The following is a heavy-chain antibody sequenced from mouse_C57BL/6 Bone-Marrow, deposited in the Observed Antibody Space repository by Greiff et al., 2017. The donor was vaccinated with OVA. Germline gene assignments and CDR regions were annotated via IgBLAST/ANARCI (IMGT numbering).Heavy chain of an antibody. V-gene: IGHV6-6*01. CDR3: TRPRDYDDWYFDV. CDR1: GFTFSDAW. Sequence: EVKVEESGGGLVQPGGSMKLSCAASGFTFSDAWMDWVRQSPEKGLEWVAEIRNKANNHATYYAESVKGRFTISRDDSKSSVYLQMNSLRAEDTGIYYGTRPRDYDDWYFDVWGTGTTVTVSS. CDR2: IRNKANNHAT. J-gene: IGHJ1*03. D-gene: IGHD2-4*01.